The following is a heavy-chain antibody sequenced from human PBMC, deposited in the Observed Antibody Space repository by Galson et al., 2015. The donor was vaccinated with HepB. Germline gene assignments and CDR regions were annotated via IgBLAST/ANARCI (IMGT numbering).Heavy chain of an antibody. V-gene: IGHV3-11*06. CDR2: ISSSSSYT. CDR3: ARDRTPIAAAGLDY. Sequence: SLRLSCAASGFTFSDYYMSWIRQAPGKGLEWVSYISSSSSYTNYADSVKGRFTISRDNAKNSLYLQMNSLRAEDTAVYYCARDRTPIAAAGLDYWGQGTLVTVSS. J-gene: IGHJ4*02. D-gene: IGHD6-13*01. CDR1: GFTFSDYY.